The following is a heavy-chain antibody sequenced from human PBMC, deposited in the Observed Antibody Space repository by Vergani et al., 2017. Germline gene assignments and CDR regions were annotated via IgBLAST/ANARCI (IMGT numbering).Heavy chain of an antibody. CDR1: GLTFNRYG. D-gene: IGHD2-15*01. Sequence: QVQLVQSGGGVVQPGGSLRLSCVASGLTFNRYGMQWVRQAPGKGLEWVAYVLFDGSNEDYADSVKGRFIVSRDNSNDALYLQMNSLRTDDTAVYYCARDLAYCHEGSCALWGQGSVVTVSS. J-gene: IGHJ4*02. CDR3: ARDLAYCHEGSCAL. V-gene: IGHV3-30*02. CDR2: VLFDGSNE.